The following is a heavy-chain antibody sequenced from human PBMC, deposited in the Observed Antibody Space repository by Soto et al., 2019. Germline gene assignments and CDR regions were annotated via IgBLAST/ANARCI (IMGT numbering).Heavy chain of an antibody. J-gene: IGHJ4*02. Sequence: ASVKVSCKASGYTFTSYDINWVRQATGQGLEWMGWMNPNSGNTGYAQKFQGRVTMTRNTSISTAYMELSSLRSEDTAVYYCARPFSSWYDRILDYWGQGTLVTVSS. CDR1: GYTFTSYD. CDR3: ARPFSSWYDRILDY. CDR2: MNPNSGNT. D-gene: IGHD6-13*01. V-gene: IGHV1-8*01.